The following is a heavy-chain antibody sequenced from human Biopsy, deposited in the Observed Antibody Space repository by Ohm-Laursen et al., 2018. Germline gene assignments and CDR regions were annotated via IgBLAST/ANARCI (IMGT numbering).Heavy chain of an antibody. D-gene: IGHD2-15*01. CDR1: GFIFDDYA. CDR2: ISWNSVGT. Sequence: PLRLSCAASGFIFDDYAMHWVRQAPGKGLEWVSGISWNSVGTGYADSVKGRFTISRDNAKNFLYLQMNNLRPEDTALYYCAKIHCSGGSCYPNAFDMWGHGTRVTVS. J-gene: IGHJ3*02. CDR3: AKIHCSGGSCYPNAFDM. V-gene: IGHV3-9*01.